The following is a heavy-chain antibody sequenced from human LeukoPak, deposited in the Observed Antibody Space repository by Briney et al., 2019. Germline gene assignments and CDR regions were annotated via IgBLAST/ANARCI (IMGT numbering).Heavy chain of an antibody. Sequence: GGSLRLSCAAPGFTFSDYYMSWIRQAPGKGLEWVSYISSSGSTIYYADSVKGRFTISRDNAKNSLYLQMNSLRAEDTAVYYCARDRTYYYDSSGYYTPGYWGQGTLVTVSS. CDR2: ISSSGSTI. J-gene: IGHJ4*02. V-gene: IGHV3-11*01. CDR1: GFTFSDYY. CDR3: ARDRTYYYDSSGYYTPGY. D-gene: IGHD3-22*01.